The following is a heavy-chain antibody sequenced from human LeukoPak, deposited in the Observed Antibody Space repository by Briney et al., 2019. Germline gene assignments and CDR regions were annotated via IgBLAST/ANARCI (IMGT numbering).Heavy chain of an antibody. Sequence: GGSLRLSCAASGFTFTDYPIHWVRQAPGKGLEWAAVISYDGGNRYYADSVKGRFTISRDNSKSTLYLQMNSLRPEDTAVYYCARGDSLAVVLPEFDYWGQGTLVTVSS. D-gene: IGHD6-19*01. CDR2: ISYDGGNR. J-gene: IGHJ4*02. CDR1: GFTFTDYP. CDR3: ARGDSLAVVLPEFDY. V-gene: IGHV3-30-3*01.